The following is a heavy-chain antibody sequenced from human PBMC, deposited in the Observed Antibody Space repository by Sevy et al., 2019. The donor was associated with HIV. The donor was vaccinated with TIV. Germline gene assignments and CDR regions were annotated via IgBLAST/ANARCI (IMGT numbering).Heavy chain of an antibody. CDR2: MNPNSGNT. J-gene: IGHJ3*01. V-gene: IGHV1-8*01. CDR1: GYTFTSYD. Sequence: ASVKVSCKASGYTFTSYDINWVRQATGEGLEWMGWMNPNSGNTGYAQKFQGRVTMTRNTSISTAYMELSSLRSGDTAVYYCAAGIEVVTAHRAFDFWGQGTMVTVSS. CDR3: AAGIEVVTAHRAFDF. D-gene: IGHD2-21*02.